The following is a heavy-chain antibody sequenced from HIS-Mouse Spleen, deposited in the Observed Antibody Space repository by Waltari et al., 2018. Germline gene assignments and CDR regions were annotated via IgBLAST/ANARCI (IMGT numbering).Heavy chain of an antibody. CDR2: ISGSGGST. CDR3: AKVILTGYFYFDY. D-gene: IGHD3-9*01. CDR1: GFHFSRCA. Sequence: EVQLLESGGGLVQPGGSLSLSCADSGFHFSRCAMSWVRQAPGEGLEWVSAISGSGGSTYYADSVKGRFTISRDNSKNTLYLQMNSLRAEDTAVYYCAKVILTGYFYFDYWGQGTLVTVSS. V-gene: IGHV3-23*01. J-gene: IGHJ4*02.